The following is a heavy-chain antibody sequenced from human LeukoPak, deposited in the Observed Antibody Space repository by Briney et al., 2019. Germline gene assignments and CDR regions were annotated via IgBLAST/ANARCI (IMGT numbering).Heavy chain of an antibody. V-gene: IGHV4-4*07. CDR3: ARGPTVKYFDY. CDR1: GDSIRGYY. Sequence: SETLSLTCTVPGDSIRGYYGSWIRQPAGKGLEWIGRIYSSGSDNYNPSLKSRVTMSVDTSKNQFSLKLSSVTAADTAVYYCARGPTVKYFDYWGQGTLVTVSS. CDR2: IYSSGSD. D-gene: IGHD4-17*01. J-gene: IGHJ4*02.